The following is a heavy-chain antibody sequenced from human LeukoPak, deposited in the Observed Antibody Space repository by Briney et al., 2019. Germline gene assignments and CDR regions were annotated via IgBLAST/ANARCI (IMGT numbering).Heavy chain of an antibody. D-gene: IGHD2-15*01. CDR2: IYYSGST. J-gene: IGHJ4*02. CDR1: GGSISSSSYY. Sequence: SETLSLTCTVSGGSISSSSYYWGWIRQPPGKGLEWIGSIYYSGSTYYNPSLKSRVTIFVDTSKNQFSLKLSSVTAADTAVYYCARWLDDSYYFDYWGQGTLVTVSS. V-gene: IGHV4-39*01. CDR3: ARWLDDSYYFDY.